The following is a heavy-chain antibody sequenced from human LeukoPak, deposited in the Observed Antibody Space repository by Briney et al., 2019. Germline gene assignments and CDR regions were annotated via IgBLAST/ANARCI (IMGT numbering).Heavy chain of an antibody. J-gene: IGHJ5*02. CDR1: GFTFSSYS. CDR3: ARDLRVGATRWFDP. D-gene: IGHD1-26*01. CDR2: ISSSSSYI. V-gene: IGHV3-21*01. Sequence: GGSLRLSCAASGFTFSSYSMNWVRQAPGKGLEWVSSISSSSSYIYYADSVKGRFTISRDNAKNSLYLQMNGLRAEDTAVYYCARDLRVGATRWFDPWGQGTLVTVSS.